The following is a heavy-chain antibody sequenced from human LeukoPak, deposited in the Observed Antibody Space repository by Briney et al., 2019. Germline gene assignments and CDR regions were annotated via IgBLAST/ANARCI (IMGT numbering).Heavy chain of an antibody. CDR2: IKTDGSST. Sequence: PGGSVRLSCAASEFTFSSYWMHWVRQAPGKGLVWVSRIKTDGSSTRYADSVKGRFTISRDNAKNTLYLQMNSLRPEDTAVYYCARELVVRAGDYFDYWGQGTLVTVSS. V-gene: IGHV3-74*01. D-gene: IGHD2-2*01. CDR3: ARELVVRAGDYFDY. CDR1: EFTFSSYW. J-gene: IGHJ4*02.